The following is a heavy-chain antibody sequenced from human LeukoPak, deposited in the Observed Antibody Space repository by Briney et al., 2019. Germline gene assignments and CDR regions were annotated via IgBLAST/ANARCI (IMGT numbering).Heavy chain of an antibody. Sequence: GASVRVSCKASGYTFTGYDINWVRQATGQGLEWMGWMNPNSGDTGYAQKFQGRVTMTRNTSIDTAYMDLSGLRSEDTAVYYCTRGSLSGSSRDYWGQRTLVTVSS. CDR3: TRGSLSGSSRDY. V-gene: IGHV1-8*01. J-gene: IGHJ4*02. D-gene: IGHD1-26*01. CDR1: GYTFTGYD. CDR2: MNPNSGDT.